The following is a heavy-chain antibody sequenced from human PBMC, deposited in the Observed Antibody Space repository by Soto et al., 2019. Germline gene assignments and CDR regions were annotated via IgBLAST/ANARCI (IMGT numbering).Heavy chain of an antibody. J-gene: IGHJ4*02. CDR2: ISHSGST. CDR3: AGVGNVVVPVAHTYYFDS. V-gene: IGHV4-34*01. Sequence: SETLSLTCAVYGGSFSGYYWSWIRQPPGKGLEWIGEISHSGSTNYIPSLKSRVTISVDTSKNQFSLKLSSVTAADTAVYFCAGVGNVVVPVAHTYYFDSWGQGTLVTVSS. CDR1: GGSFSGYY. D-gene: IGHD2-2*01.